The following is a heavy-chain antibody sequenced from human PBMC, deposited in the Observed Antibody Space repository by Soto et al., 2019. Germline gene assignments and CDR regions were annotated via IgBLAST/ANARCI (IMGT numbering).Heavy chain of an antibody. D-gene: IGHD3-9*01. CDR1: GGSLSNYG. Sequence: ASVKVSCKASGGSLSNYGISWVRQAPGQGLEWMGGIIPVFGTANYAQKFQGRVTITADESTCIVYMDVTSLRSEDTAVYYCARGDATKIVVTTYYAMDVWGQGTTVTVS. CDR2: IIPVFGTA. V-gene: IGHV1-69*13. J-gene: IGHJ6*02. CDR3: ARGDATKIVVTTYYAMDV.